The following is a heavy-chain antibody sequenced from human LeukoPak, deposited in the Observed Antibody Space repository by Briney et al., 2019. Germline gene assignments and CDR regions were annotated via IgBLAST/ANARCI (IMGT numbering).Heavy chain of an antibody. D-gene: IGHD6-19*01. CDR1: GFTFSSYA. J-gene: IGHJ6*03. Sequence: GRSLRLSCAASGFTFSSYAMHWVRQAPGKGLEYVSAISSNGGSTYYANSVKGRFTISRDNSKNTLYLQMGSLRAEDMAVYYCARGGGWYFLDYYYMDVWGKGTTVTVSS. V-gene: IGHV3-64*01. CDR2: ISSNGGST. CDR3: ARGGGWYFLDYYYMDV.